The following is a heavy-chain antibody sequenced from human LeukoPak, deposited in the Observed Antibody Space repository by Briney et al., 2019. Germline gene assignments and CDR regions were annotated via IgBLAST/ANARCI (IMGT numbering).Heavy chain of an antibody. J-gene: IGHJ5*02. CDR2: INHSGST. V-gene: IGHV4-34*01. CDR3: ARGVIDILTGYYRSIEAISWFDP. CDR1: GGSFSGYY. D-gene: IGHD3-9*01. Sequence: TPSETLSPTCAVYGGSFSGYYWSWIRQPPGKGLEWIGEINHSGSTNYNPSLKSRVTISVDTSKNQFSLKLSSVTAADTAVYYCARGVIDILTGYYRSIEAISWFDPWGQGTLVTVSS.